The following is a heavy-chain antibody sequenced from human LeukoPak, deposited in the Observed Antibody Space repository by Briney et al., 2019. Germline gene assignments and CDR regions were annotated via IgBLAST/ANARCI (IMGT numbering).Heavy chain of an antibody. J-gene: IGHJ5*02. D-gene: IGHD2-2*01. Sequence: SETLSLTCAVYGGSFSGYYWSWIRQPPGKGLEWIGEINHSGSTNYNPSLKSRVTISVDTSKNQFSLKLSSVTAADTVVYYCARAIVVVPAATKTPNWFDPWGQGTLVTVSS. V-gene: IGHV4-34*01. CDR2: INHSGST. CDR3: ARAIVVVPAATKTPNWFDP. CDR1: GGSFSGYY.